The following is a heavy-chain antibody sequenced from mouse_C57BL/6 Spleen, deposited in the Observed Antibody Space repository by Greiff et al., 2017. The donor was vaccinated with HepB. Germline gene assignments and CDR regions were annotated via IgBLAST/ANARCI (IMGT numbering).Heavy chain of an antibody. V-gene: IGHV1-64*01. CDR3: ARTLDSSGYGFAY. D-gene: IGHD3-2*02. J-gene: IGHJ3*01. CDR2: IHPNSGST. Sequence: VQLQQPGAELVKPGASVKLSCKASGYTFTSYWMHWVKQRPGQGLEWIGMIHPNSGSTNYNEKFKSKATLTVDKSSSTSYMQLSSLTSEDSAVYCCARTLDSSGYGFAYWGQGTLVTVSA. CDR1: GYTFTSYW.